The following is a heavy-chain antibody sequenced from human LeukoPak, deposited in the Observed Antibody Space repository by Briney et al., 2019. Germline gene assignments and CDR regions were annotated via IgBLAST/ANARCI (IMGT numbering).Heavy chain of an antibody. V-gene: IGHV3-23*01. CDR3: ARAGYYYDSSGYCDY. J-gene: IGHJ4*02. CDR1: GFTFSSYA. Sequence: GGSLRLSCAASGFTFSSYAMSWVRQAPGKGLEWVSAISGSGGSTYYADSVKGRFTISRDNSKNTLYLQMNSLRAEDTAVYYCARAGYYYDSSGYCDYWGQGTLVTVSS. CDR2: ISGSGGST. D-gene: IGHD3-22*01.